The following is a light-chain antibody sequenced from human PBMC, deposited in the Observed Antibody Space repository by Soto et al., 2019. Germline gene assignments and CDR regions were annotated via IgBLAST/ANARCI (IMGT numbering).Light chain of an antibody. CDR2: DVT. J-gene: IGLJ1*01. Sequence: QSVLTQPASVSGSPGQSIAISCTGTSSDVGAYDYVSWYQQHPGKAPKLMIYDVTNRPSGVSDRFSGSKSGNTASLTISGLQAEDEADYYCSSYTVSSTPLYVFGIGTRSPS. CDR1: SSDVGAYDY. CDR3: SSYTVSSTPLYV. V-gene: IGLV2-14*01.